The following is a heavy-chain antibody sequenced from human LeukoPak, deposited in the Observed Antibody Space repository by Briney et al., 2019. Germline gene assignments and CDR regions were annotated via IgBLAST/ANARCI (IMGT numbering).Heavy chain of an antibody. D-gene: IGHD6-6*01. CDR1: AYTFTSYD. Sequence: ASVKVSSKESAYTFTSYDISWVRQPPGQGLEWMVWISAYNGNTNYAQKLQGRVTMTTDTSTSTAYMELRSLRSDDTAVYYCARDREYSSSSWFDPWGQGTLVTVSS. CDR3: ARDREYSSSSWFDP. V-gene: IGHV1-18*04. CDR2: ISAYNGNT. J-gene: IGHJ5*02.